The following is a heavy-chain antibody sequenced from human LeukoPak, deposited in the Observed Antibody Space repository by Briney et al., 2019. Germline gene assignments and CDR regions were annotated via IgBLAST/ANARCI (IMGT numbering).Heavy chain of an antibody. CDR3: ARDKYSSGWSYAFDI. D-gene: IGHD6-19*01. J-gene: IGHJ3*02. CDR1: GFSFTGYY. CDR2: INPNSGGT. V-gene: IGHV1-2*02. Sequence: ASVKVSCKTSGFSFTGYYMHWVRQAPGQGLEWMGWINPNSGGTNYAQKFQGRVTMTRDTSISTAYMGLSRLRSDDTAVYYCARDKYSSGWSYAFDIWGQGTMVTVSS.